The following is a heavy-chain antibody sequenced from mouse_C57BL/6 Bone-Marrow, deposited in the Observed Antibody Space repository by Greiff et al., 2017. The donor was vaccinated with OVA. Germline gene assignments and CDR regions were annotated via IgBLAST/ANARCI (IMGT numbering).Heavy chain of an antibody. Sequence: VKLVESGAELARPGASVKLSCKASGYTFTSYGISWVKQRTGQGLEWIGEIYPRSGNTYYNEKFKGKATLTADKSSSTAYMELRSLTSEDSAVYFCARWGSYYGSHYYAMDYWGQGTSVTVSS. CDR2: IYPRSGNT. D-gene: IGHD1-1*01. CDR3: ARWGSYYGSHYYAMDY. V-gene: IGHV1-81*01. CDR1: GYTFTSYG. J-gene: IGHJ4*01.